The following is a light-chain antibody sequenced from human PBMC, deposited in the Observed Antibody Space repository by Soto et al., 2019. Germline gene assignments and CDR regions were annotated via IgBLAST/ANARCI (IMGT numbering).Light chain of an antibody. Sequence: IQMTQSPSTLSASVGGRVTITCRASQSVSIWLAWYQQKPGKAPRLLIYDAASLKTGVPSRFSGSGSGTNFTLTISSLQPDDFATYYCQYDSSFGQGTKVDI. J-gene: IGKJ2*01. CDR3: QYDSS. CDR2: DAA. CDR1: QSVSIW. V-gene: IGKV1-5*01.